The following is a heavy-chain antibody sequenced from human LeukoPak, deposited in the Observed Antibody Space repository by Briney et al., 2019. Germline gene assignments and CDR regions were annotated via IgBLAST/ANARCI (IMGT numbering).Heavy chain of an antibody. V-gene: IGHV4-39*01. J-gene: IGHJ4*02. CDR1: GGSISSSSYH. CDR3: ARLYGSTLYFDY. D-gene: IGHD3-22*01. Sequence: SETLSLTCTVFGGSISSSSYHWALIRQPPGKWLEWIGNMYYSGSTYYNPSLKSRVTLSVDTSKNQFSLKMSSVSAADTALYYCARLYGSTLYFDYWGQGTLVTVSS. CDR2: MYYSGST.